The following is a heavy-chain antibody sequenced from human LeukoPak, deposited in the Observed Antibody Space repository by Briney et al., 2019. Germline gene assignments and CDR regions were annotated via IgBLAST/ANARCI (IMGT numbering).Heavy chain of an antibody. CDR2: ISGSGGST. D-gene: IGHD1-26*01. Sequence: PGGSLRLSCAASGFTFSSYAMSWVRQAPGKGLEWVSGISGSGGSTYYADSVKGRFTISRNNSKNTLYLQMNSLRAGDTAVYYCAKAMGATLFDYWGQGTLVTVSS. CDR3: AKAMGATLFDY. CDR1: GFTFSSYA. V-gene: IGHV3-23*01. J-gene: IGHJ4*02.